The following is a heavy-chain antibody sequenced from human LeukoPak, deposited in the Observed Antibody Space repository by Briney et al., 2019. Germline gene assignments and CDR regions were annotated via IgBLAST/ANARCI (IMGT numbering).Heavy chain of an antibody. J-gene: IGHJ4*02. CDR3: AKAADFWSGHHDY. V-gene: IGHV3-23*01. CDR2: ISGSGGST. Sequence: LAGGSLRLSCAASGFTFSSYSMNWVRQAPGKGLEWVSAISGSGGSTYYADSVKGRFTISRDNSKNTLYLQMNSLRAEDTAVYYCAKAADFWSGHHDYWGQGTLVTVSS. D-gene: IGHD3-3*01. CDR1: GFTFSSYS.